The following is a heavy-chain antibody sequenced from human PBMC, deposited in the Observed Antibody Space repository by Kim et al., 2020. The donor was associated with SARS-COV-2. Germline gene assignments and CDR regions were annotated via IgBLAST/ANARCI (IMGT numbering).Heavy chain of an antibody. CDR1: GGSISSSSYY. CDR2: IYYSGTT. V-gene: IGHV4-39*07. Sequence: SETLSLTCTVSGGSISSSSYYWGWIRQPPGKGLEWIGSIYYSGTTYSNPSLKSRVTISIDTSKNQFSLRLSSETAAATAVYYCARDSRADGGAEFDIWGQGTMVTVSS. D-gene: IGHD3-10*01. J-gene: IGHJ3*02. CDR3: ARDSRADGGAEFDI.